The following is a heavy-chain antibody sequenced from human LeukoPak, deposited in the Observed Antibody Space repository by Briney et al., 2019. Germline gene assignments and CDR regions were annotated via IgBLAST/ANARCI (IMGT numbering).Heavy chain of an antibody. Sequence: GGSLRLSCAASGFTFSSYSMNWVRQAPGKGLEWVSSISSSSSYIYYADSVKGRFTISRDNAKNSLYLQMNSLRAEDTAVYHCARGGSSDPFDYWGQGTLVTVSS. V-gene: IGHV3-21*01. CDR2: ISSSSSYI. J-gene: IGHJ4*02. CDR3: ARGGSSDPFDY. D-gene: IGHD6-6*01. CDR1: GFTFSSYS.